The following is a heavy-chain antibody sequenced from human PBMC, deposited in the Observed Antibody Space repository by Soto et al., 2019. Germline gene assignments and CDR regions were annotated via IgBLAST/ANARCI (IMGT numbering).Heavy chain of an antibody. D-gene: IGHD4-17*01. V-gene: IGHV3-74*01. CDR1: GLPFSGYW. J-gene: IGHJ4*02. Sequence: VQLVESGGGLVQPGGSLRLSCEASGLPFSGYWMHWVRQAPGKGLVWVSRINSDGSSTNYADSVKGRFTISRDNVKNTLYLQMDSLRSEDTAVYYCERGVPGHYGCDYWGKGTLVTVSS. CDR2: INSDGSST. CDR3: ERGVPGHYGCDY.